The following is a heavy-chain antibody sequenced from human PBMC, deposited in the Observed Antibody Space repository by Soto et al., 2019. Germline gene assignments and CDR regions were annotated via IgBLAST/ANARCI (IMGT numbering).Heavy chain of an antibody. J-gene: IGHJ4*02. CDR2: IYYSGST. Sequence: PSETLSLTCTVSAGSFSIYYLNWIRQPAGEGLEWIGRIYYSGSTNYNPSLKSRVTISLESAKNQISLKVTSVSTADTAVYYCARSGRRRDGYSLRHFDSWGQGTSVTVSS. CDR1: AGSFSIYY. CDR3: ARSGRRRDGYSLRHFDS. D-gene: IGHD5-18*01. V-gene: IGHV4-4*07.